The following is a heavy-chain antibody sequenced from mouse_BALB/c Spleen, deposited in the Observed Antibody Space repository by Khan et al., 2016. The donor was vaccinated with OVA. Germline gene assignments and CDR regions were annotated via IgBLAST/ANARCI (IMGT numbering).Heavy chain of an antibody. V-gene: IGHV5-9-3*01. D-gene: IGHD1-1*01. J-gene: IGHJ2*01. CDR3: ARHEDYYGSRPYFDY. CDR2: ISSGGSYT. Sequence: EVELVESGGGLVKPGESLKLSCAASGLTFSRYSMSWVRQTPEKRLEWVASISSGGSYTYYSDNVKGRFTLSRDNARNTLYLHMNSLRSEDTAVYYCARHEDYYGSRPYFDYWGQGTTLTVSS. CDR1: GLTFSRYS.